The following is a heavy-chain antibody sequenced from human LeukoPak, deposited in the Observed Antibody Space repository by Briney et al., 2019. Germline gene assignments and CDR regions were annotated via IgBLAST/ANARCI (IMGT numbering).Heavy chain of an antibody. CDR2: INSDGSST. D-gene: IGHD5-18*01. J-gene: IGHJ4*02. Sequence: PGGSLRLSCAASGFTFSSYWMHWVRQAPGKGLVWVSRINSDGSSTSYADSVKGRFTISRDNATNTLYMQMNSARAEDTAVYYCARAGYSASDYWGQGTLVTVSS. CDR1: GFTFSSYW. CDR3: ARAGYSASDY. V-gene: IGHV3-74*01.